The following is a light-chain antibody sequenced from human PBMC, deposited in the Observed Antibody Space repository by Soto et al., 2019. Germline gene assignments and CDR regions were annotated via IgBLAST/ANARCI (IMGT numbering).Light chain of an antibody. J-gene: IGKJ5*01. CDR2: AAS. CDR1: QATRSY. V-gene: IGKV1-9*01. CDR3: QQLKSYPIT. Sequence: DIQLTQSPSFLSASVVDRVTITCRASQATRSYLAWYQQKPGRAPKLLIYAASTLQSGVPSRFSGSGSGTEFTLTISSLQPEDFAIYYCQQLKSYPITFGQGTRLENK.